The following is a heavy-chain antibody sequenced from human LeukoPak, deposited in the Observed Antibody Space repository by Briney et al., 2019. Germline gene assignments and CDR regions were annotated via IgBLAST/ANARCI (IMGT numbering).Heavy chain of an antibody. V-gene: IGHV1-69*06. Sequence: ASVKVSCKASGGSFSSYAISWVRQAPGQGLEWMGGIIPMFGTANYAQKIQGRVTNTADNSTSTAYMELSSLRSEDTAVYYCACQIEVGATHRGFYYYMDVWGKGTTVTVSS. CDR2: IIPMFGTA. CDR3: ACQIEVGATHRGFYYYMDV. D-gene: IGHD1-26*01. J-gene: IGHJ6*03. CDR1: GGSFSSYA.